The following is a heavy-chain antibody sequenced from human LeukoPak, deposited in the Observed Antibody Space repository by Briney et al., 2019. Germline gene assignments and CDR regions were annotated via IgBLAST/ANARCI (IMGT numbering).Heavy chain of an antibody. CDR3: ARVEAVAGNRNTYYYYYGMDV. J-gene: IGHJ6*02. V-gene: IGHV1-69*04. CDR2: IIPIFGIA. D-gene: IGHD6-19*01. CDR1: GGTFSSYA. Sequence: SVKVSCKASGGTFSSYAISWVRQAPGQGLEWMGRIIPIFGIANYAQKFQGRVTITADKSTSTAYMKLSSLRSEDTAVYYCARVEAVAGNRNTYYYYYGMDVWGQGTTVTVSS.